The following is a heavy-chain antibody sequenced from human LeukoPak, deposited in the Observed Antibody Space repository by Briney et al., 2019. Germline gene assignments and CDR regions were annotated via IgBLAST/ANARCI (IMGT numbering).Heavy chain of an antibody. V-gene: IGHV3-23*01. CDR3: AKDRKRITIFGVVIISNPNSLDY. J-gene: IGHJ4*02. CDR2: ISGSGGST. D-gene: IGHD3-3*01. Sequence: GGSLRLSCAASGFTFSSYAMSWVRQAPGKGLEWDSAISGSGGSTYYADSVKGRFTISGDNSKNTLYLQMNSLRAEDTAVYYCAKDRKRITIFGVVIISNPNSLDYWGQGTLVTVSS. CDR1: GFTFSSYA.